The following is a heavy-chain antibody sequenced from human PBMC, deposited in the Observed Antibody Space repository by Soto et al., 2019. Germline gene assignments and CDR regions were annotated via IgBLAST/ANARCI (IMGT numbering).Heavy chain of an antibody. J-gene: IGHJ6*02. CDR3: ARDGGRYYAMDV. Sequence: PSETLSLTCTVSGGSISSYYWSWIRQSPGKGLEWIGNIYYSGSTSYNPSLKSRLTVSVDTSKNQFSLKLSSVTAADTAVYYCARDGGRYYAMDVWGQGTTVTVSS. D-gene: IGHD3-3*01. CDR1: GGSISSYY. V-gene: IGHV4-59*01. CDR2: IYYSGST.